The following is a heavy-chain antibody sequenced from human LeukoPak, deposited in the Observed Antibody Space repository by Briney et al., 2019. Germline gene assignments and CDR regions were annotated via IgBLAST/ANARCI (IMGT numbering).Heavy chain of an antibody. CDR3: AKDLYYYVLSTDY. Sequence: PGGSLRLSCAVSGFTFSSYAMSWVRQAPGKGLEWVSAISGSGGSTYYADSVKGRFTISRDNSKNTLYLQMNSLRAEDTAVYYCAKDLYYYVLSTDYWGQGTPVTVSS. J-gene: IGHJ4*02. D-gene: IGHD3-10*02. CDR2: ISGSGGST. V-gene: IGHV3-23*01. CDR1: GFTFSSYA.